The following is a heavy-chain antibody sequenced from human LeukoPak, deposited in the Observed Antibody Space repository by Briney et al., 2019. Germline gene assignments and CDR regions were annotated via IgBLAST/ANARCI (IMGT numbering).Heavy chain of an antibody. CDR2: LSGSGGRT. D-gene: IGHD3-22*01. Sequence: GGSLRLSCAASGFTFSSYAMSWVRQAPGKGLEWVSALSGSGGRTYYADSVKGRFTISRDNSKNTLYLQMNSLRAEDTAAYYCAKKVYYDSSGYIDYWGQGTLVTVSS. V-gene: IGHV3-23*01. CDR1: GFTFSSYA. J-gene: IGHJ4*02. CDR3: AKKVYYDSSGYIDY.